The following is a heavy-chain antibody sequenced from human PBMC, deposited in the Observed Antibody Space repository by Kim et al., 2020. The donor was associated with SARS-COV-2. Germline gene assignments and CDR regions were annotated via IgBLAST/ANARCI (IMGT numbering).Heavy chain of an antibody. CDR2: IVVGSGNT. CDR1: GFTFTSSA. V-gene: IGHV1-58*01. CDR3: AAERAGSPDSSDPLSFYYYYGMDV. Sequence: SVKVSCKASGFTFTSSAVQWVRQARGQRLEWIGWIVVGSGNTNYAQKFQERVTITRDMSTSTAYMELSSLRSEDTAVYYCAAERAGSPDSSDPLSFYYYYGMDVWGQGTTVTVSS. J-gene: IGHJ6*02. D-gene: IGHD3-22*01.